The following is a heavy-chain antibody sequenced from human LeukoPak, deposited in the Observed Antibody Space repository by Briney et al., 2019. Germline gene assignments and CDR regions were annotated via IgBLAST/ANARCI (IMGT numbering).Heavy chain of an antibody. V-gene: IGHV1-2*02. Sequence: ASVKVSCKASGYTFTGYYMHWVRQAPGQGLEWMGWINPNSGSTNYAQKFQGRVTMTRDTSISTAYMELSRLRSDDTAVYYCASASWDYVWGSYRSKDDYWGQGTLVTVSS. J-gene: IGHJ4*02. CDR2: INPNSGST. CDR3: ASASWDYVWGSYRSKDDY. D-gene: IGHD3-16*02. CDR1: GYTFTGYY.